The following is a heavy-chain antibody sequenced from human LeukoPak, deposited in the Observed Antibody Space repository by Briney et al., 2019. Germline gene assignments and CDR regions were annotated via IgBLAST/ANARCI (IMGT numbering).Heavy chain of an antibody. J-gene: IGHJ4*02. D-gene: IGHD6-13*01. CDR3: ARDRIAAAGAFAY. CDR1: GYTFTSYG. Sequence: ASVKASCKASGYTFTSYGISWVRQAPGQGLEWMGWISAYNGNTNYAQKLQGRVTMTTDTSTSTGYMALRSLRSDDTAVYYCARDRIAAAGAFAYWGQGTLVTVSS. CDR2: ISAYNGNT. V-gene: IGHV1-18*04.